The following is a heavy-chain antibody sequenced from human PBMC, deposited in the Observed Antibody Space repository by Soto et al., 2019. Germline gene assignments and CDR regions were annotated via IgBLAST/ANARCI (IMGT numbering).Heavy chain of an antibody. CDR2: IYYSGST. CDR1: GRSISSYY. Sequence: PSETLSLTCTVSGRSISSYYWSWIRQPPGKGLEWIGYIYYSGSTNYNPSLKSRVTISVDTSKNQFSLKLSSVTAADTAVYYCARTLQYSSGWYIDYWGQGTLVTVSS. CDR3: ARTLQYSSGWYIDY. D-gene: IGHD6-19*01. V-gene: IGHV4-59*01. J-gene: IGHJ4*02.